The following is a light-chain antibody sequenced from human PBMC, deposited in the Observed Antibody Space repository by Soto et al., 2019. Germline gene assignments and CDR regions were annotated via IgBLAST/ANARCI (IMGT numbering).Light chain of an antibody. V-gene: IGLV1-44*01. J-gene: IGLJ2*01. Sequence: QSVLSQPPSASETPGQRVTISCSGSNSNVGGNAVSWYQQLPGTAPKLLIYYTDHRPSGVPDRFSGSKSGTSASLAISGLQSEDEAHYYCAAWDDSLYALVFGGGTKLTVL. CDR2: YTD. CDR1: NSNVGGNA. CDR3: AAWDDSLYALV.